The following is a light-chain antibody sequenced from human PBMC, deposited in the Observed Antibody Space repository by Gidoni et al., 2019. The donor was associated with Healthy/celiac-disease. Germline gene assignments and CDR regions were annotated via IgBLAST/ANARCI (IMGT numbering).Light chain of an antibody. V-gene: IGLV3-1*01. CDR3: QEWDSSTV. J-gene: IGLJ2*01. CDR1: KFGVKY. CDR2: PDN. Sequence: SYELTQPPSVSVSPGQTASITCSGDKFGVKYSCWYQQKPDQSPVLVLYPDNKRPSGLPDRFSGANSGNTATLTISGTQAMDEADYYCQEWDSSTVFGGGTKLTVL.